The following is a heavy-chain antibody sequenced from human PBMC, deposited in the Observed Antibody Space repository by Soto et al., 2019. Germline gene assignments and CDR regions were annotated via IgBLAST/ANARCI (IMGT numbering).Heavy chain of an antibody. CDR2: ISWDGGST. CDR1: GFTFDDYT. J-gene: IGHJ4*02. CDR3: AKDKVDSSGWYDGWDY. V-gene: IGHV3-43*01. Sequence: GESLKISCAASGFTFDDYTMHWVRQAPGKGLEWVSLISWDGGSTYYADSVKGRFTISRDNSKNSLYLQMNSLRTEDTALYYCAKDKVDSSGWYDGWDYWGQGTLVTVSS. D-gene: IGHD6-19*01.